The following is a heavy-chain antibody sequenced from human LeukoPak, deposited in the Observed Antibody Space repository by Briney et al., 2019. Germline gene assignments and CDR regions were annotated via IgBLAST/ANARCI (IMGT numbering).Heavy chain of an antibody. CDR3: ARQIRDSSGWYDLFDY. CDR2: IYYSGST. V-gene: IGHV4-39*01. CDR1: GGSISSSSYY. J-gene: IGHJ4*02. Sequence: SETLSLTCTVSGGSISSSSYYWGWIRQPPGKGLEWIGSIYYSGSTYYNPSLKSRVTISVDTSKNQFSLKLSSVTAADTAVYYCARQIRDSSGWYDLFDYWGQGTLVTVSS. D-gene: IGHD6-19*01.